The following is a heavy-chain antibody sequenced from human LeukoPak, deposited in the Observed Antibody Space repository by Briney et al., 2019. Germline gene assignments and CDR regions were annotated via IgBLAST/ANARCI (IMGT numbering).Heavy chain of an antibody. V-gene: IGHV1-69*04. Sequence: PLASVKVSCKASGGTFSSYAISWVRQAPGQGLEWMGRIIPILGIANYAQKFQGRVTITADKSMSTAYMELSSLRSEDTAVYYCARGTPNYGSGFFVSDYWGQGTLVTVSS. CDR3: ARGTPNYGSGFFVSDY. CDR1: GGTFSSYA. D-gene: IGHD3-10*01. J-gene: IGHJ4*02. CDR2: IIPILGIA.